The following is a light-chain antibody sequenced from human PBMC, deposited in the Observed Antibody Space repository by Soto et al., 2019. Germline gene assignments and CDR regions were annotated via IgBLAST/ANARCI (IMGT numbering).Light chain of an antibody. CDR2: KAS. V-gene: IGKV1-5*03. J-gene: IGKJ2*01. CDR3: QQYYSYSYT. CDR1: QSISTW. Sequence: DIQMTQSPSTLSASVGDRVTITCRASQSISTWLAWYQQKPGKAPNLLISKASSLESGVPSRVSGSGSGTEFTLTISSLQPDDIATYYCQQYYSYSYTFGPGTKLEIK.